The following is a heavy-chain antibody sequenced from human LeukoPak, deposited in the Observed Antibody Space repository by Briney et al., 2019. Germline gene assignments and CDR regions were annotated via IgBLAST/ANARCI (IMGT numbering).Heavy chain of an antibody. CDR3: ARAVDSYGPWGVDY. V-gene: IGHV1-69*06. CDR1: GGTFSSYA. J-gene: IGHJ4*02. D-gene: IGHD5-18*01. CDR2: IIPIFGTA. Sequence: ASVKVSCKASGGTFSSYAISWVRQAPGQGLEWMGGIIPIFGTANYAQEFQGRVTITADKSTSTAYMELSSLRSEDTAVYYCARAVDSYGPWGVDYWGQGTLVTVSS.